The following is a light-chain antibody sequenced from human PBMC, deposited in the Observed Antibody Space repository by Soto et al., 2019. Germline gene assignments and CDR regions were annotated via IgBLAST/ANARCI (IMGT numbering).Light chain of an antibody. V-gene: IGLV2-14*01. CDR1: SSDVGGYNY. CDR2: DVS. CDR3: SSYTSSSTLFYV. J-gene: IGLJ1*01. Sequence: QSALTQPASVSGSPGQSITISCTGTSSDVGGYNYVSWYQQHPGKAPKLMIYDVSNRPSGVSNRFSGSKSGNTASLTISGLQAEYEGDYYCSSYTSSSTLFYVFGTGTKVTVL.